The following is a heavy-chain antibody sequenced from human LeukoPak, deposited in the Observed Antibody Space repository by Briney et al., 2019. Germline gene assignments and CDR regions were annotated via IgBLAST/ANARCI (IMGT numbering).Heavy chain of an antibody. J-gene: IGHJ4*02. V-gene: IGHV3-23*01. CDR1: GFTFTSYA. CDR2: FSGSGDST. D-gene: IGHD2-2*02. CDR3: AKGCSSASCYKQFFDS. Sequence: GGSLRLSCAASGFTFTSYAMSWVRQAPGKGLEWVSGFSGSGDSTHYADSVKGRFTISRNNSENTLYLQMNSLRAEDTAVYYCAKGCSSASCYKQFFDSWGQGTLVTVSS.